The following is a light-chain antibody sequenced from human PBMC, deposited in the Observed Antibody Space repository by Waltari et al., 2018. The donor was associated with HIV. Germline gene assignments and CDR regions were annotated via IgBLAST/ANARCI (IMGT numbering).Light chain of an antibody. V-gene: IGLV3-19*01. CDR1: SIRKYS. Sequence: SSELTQDPAVSVALGQTVRFTCQGDSIRKYSSNWYQQKPGQAPVVVMYGKHNRPPGIPARSPGSSSGNTGSLTITGAQAEDEADYYCESRHSNDKHHVFGTGTKVTV. CDR2: GKH. J-gene: IGLJ1*01. CDR3: ESRHSNDKHHV.